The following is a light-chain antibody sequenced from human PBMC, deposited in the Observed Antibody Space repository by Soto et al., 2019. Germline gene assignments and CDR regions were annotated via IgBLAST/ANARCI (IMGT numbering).Light chain of an antibody. CDR1: QTISSW. CDR2: KAS. Sequence: DIQMTQSPSTMSGSVRDRVTLTCRASQTISSWLAWYQQKPGKAPKLLIYKASTLKSGVPSRFSGSGSGTEFTLTISSLQPDDVATYDCQHYNSYSEAVGQGTKVENK. V-gene: IGKV1-5*03. J-gene: IGKJ1*01. CDR3: QHYNSYSEA.